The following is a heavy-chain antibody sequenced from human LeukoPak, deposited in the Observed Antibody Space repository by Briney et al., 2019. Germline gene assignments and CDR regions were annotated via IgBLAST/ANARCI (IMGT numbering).Heavy chain of an antibody. CDR1: GGSISSSSYY. J-gene: IGHJ4*02. D-gene: IGHD3-16*01. V-gene: IGHV4-39*07. CDR2: IYYSGST. Sequence: SETLSLTCTVSGGSISSSSYYWGWIRQPPGKGLEWIGSIYYSGSTYYNPSLKSRVTISVDTSKNQYSLKLSSVTAADTAVYYCARDVNPRGGGSIHYFDYWGQGTLVTVSS. CDR3: ARDVNPRGGGSIHYFDY.